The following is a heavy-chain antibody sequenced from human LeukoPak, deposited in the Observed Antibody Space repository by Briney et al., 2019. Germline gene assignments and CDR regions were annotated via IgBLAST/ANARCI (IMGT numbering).Heavy chain of an antibody. Sequence: PSETLSLTCTVSGGSISSGGYYWSCIRPHPGKGLEWIGYIYYSGSTYYNPSLKSRVTISVDTSKNQFSLKLSSVTAADTAVYYCARVGGYSPSTFDYWGQGTLVTVSS. CDR2: IYYSGST. J-gene: IGHJ4*02. D-gene: IGHD3-22*01. CDR1: GGSISSGGYY. V-gene: IGHV4-31*03. CDR3: ARVGGYSPSTFDY.